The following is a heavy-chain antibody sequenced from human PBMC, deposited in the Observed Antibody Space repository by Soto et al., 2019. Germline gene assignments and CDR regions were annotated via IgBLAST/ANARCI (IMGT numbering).Heavy chain of an antibody. CDR3: AKDQDSSGWYISYYYYGMDV. D-gene: IGHD6-19*01. CDR1: GFTFSSYA. Sequence: GGSLRLSCAASGFTFSSYAMSWVRQAPGKGLEWVSAISGSGGSTYYADSVKGRFTISRDSSKNTLYLQMNSLRAEDTAVYYCAKDQDSSGWYISYYYYGMDVWGQGTTVNVSS. J-gene: IGHJ6*02. CDR2: ISGSGGST. V-gene: IGHV3-23*01.